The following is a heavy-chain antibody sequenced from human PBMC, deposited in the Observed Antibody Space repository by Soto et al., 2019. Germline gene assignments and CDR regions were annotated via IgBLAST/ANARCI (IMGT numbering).Heavy chain of an antibody. CDR1: GFTFSSYA. D-gene: IGHD3-3*01. J-gene: IGHJ4*02. CDR3: AKTYYDFWSGYHFDY. V-gene: IGHV3-23*01. CDR2: ISGSGGST. Sequence: PGGSLRLSCAASGFTFSSYAMSWVRQAPGKGLEWVSAISGSGGSTYYADSVKGRFTISRDNSKSTLYLQMNSLRAEDTAVYYCAKTYYDFWSGYHFDYWGQGTLVTVSS.